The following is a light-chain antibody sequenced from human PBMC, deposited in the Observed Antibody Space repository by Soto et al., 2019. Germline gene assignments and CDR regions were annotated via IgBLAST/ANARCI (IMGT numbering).Light chain of an antibody. V-gene: IGLV2-14*01. CDR1: SSDIGAYYH. CDR3: TSYTSSNTWV. J-gene: IGLJ3*02. Sequence: QPVLTQPASVSGSPGQSITISCTGTSSDIGAYYHVSWYQQHPGEAPKLIIYEVTNRPSGVSNRFSASKSGIMASLTISGLQAEDEADYYCTSYTSSNTWVFGGGTKLTVL. CDR2: EVT.